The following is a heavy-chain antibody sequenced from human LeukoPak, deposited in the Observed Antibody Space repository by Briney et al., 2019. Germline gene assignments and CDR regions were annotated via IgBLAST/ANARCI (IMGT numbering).Heavy chain of an antibody. Sequence: ASVKVSCKASGYTFARCDIKGVRQASGRGREWMGWMNPNSGKTGYAQKFQSRVTMSRTTSTNTAYIELSSLTSEDTAVYYCARDSRGAAAADDPFDFWGQGTMVTVST. J-gene: IGHJ3*01. D-gene: IGHD6-13*01. V-gene: IGHV1-8*01. CDR1: GYTFARCD. CDR2: MNPNSGKT. CDR3: ARDSRGAAAADDPFDF.